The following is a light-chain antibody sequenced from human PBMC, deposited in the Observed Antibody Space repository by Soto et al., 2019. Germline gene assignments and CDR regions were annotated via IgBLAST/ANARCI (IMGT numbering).Light chain of an antibody. V-gene: IGKV3-20*01. CDR3: LYYDDSPPSP. Sequence: EIVLTQSPGTLALSPGEGATFSCRASQSVSSRFLAWYQQSPGQAPRLLIYGASSRATGIPDSFSGSGSGTDFPLTISRLEPEDFAVYYCLYYDDSPPSPFGPGTKMDIK. CDR2: GAS. CDR1: QSVSSRF. J-gene: IGKJ3*01.